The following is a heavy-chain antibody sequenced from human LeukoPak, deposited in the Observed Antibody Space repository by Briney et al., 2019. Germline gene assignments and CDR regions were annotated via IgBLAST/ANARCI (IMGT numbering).Heavy chain of an antibody. CDR1: GFTFSSYA. Sequence: PGGSLRLSCAASGFTFSSYAMSWVRQAPGKGLVWVSTISGSGCSTYYADSVKGRFTISRDGSKNTLYLQMHSLGAEDTAVYYCAASSGSYSKFLYWGQGTLVTVFS. J-gene: IGHJ4*02. D-gene: IGHD1-26*01. CDR2: ISGSGCST. CDR3: AASSGSYSKFLY. V-gene: IGHV3-23*01.